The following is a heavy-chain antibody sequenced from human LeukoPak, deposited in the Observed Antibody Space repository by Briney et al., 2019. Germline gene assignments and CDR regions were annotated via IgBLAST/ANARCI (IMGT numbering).Heavy chain of an antibody. CDR1: GCTFTGYY. CDR2: INPNSGGT. Sequence: ASVKVSCKASGCTFTGYYMHWVRQAPGQGLEWMGWINPNSGGTNYAQKFQGRVTMTRDTSISTAYMELSRLRSDDTAVYYCARGVREKTLWWYFDYWGQGTLVTVSS. D-gene: IGHD2-15*01. J-gene: IGHJ4*02. V-gene: IGHV1-2*02. CDR3: ARGVREKTLWWYFDY.